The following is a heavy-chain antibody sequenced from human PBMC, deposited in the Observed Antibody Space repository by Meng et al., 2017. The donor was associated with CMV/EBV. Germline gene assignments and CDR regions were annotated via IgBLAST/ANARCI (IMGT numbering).Heavy chain of an antibody. V-gene: IGHV3-21*01. J-gene: IGHJ4*02. CDR2: ISSSSSYI. Sequence: GESLKISCAASGFTFSSYSMNWVRQAPGKGLEWVSSISSSSSYIYYADSVKGRFTISRDNAKNSLYLQMNSLRAEDTAVYYCARVDSGYVFWGQGTLVTVSS. CDR3: ARVDSGYVF. CDR1: GFTFSSYS. D-gene: IGHD5-12*01.